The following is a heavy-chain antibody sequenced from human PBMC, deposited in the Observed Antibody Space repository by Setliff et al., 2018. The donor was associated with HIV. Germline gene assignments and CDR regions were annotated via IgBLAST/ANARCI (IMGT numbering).Heavy chain of an antibody. D-gene: IGHD6-19*01. J-gene: IGHJ4*02. CDR1: GGSISSSSYY. V-gene: IGHV4-39*07. CDR3: ARVGREQWLVQDFDY. Sequence: PSETLSLTCTVSGGSISSSSYYWVWIRQPPGKGLEWIGSIYYGGSATYTPSLKSRVTISIDTSKSQFSLKLSSVTAADTAVYYCARVGREQWLVQDFDYWGQGTLVTVSS. CDR2: IYYGGSA.